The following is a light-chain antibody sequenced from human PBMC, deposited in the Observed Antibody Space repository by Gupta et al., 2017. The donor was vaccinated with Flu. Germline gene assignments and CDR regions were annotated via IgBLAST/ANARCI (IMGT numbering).Light chain of an antibody. J-gene: IGKJ1*01. CDR3: LQDNAYPPT. CDR1: QGIGNS. Sequence: DIQMTKSPSSLSASVGDRVTITCRASQGIGNSLSWYQHKPGKPPKSLIYSTSNLQSGVSSRFSGSGSGTDFTLAINSLQPEDSAIYFCLQDNAYPPTFGQGTKVEI. V-gene: IGKV1-17*01. CDR2: STS.